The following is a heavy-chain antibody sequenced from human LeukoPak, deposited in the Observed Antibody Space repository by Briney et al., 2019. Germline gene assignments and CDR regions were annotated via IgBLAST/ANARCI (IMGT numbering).Heavy chain of an antibody. CDR1: GASISSGGYY. D-gene: IGHD1-1*01. V-gene: IGHV4-31*03. Sequence: SETLSLTCTISGASISSGGYYWSWIRQQPGKGLEWIGYSHYSGTSYYSTSLKSRIAISIDTSKNQFSLKLSSVTAADTAVYYCARDEPTSVLWGQGTLVTVSS. CDR2: SHYSGTS. J-gene: IGHJ4*02. CDR3: ARDEPTSVL.